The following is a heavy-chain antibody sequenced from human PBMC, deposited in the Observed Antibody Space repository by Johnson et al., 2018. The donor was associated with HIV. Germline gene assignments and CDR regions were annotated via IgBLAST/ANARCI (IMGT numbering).Heavy chain of an antibody. CDR1: GFTFSSYA. V-gene: IGHV3-30*18. J-gene: IGHJ3*02. D-gene: IGHD2-15*01. Sequence: QVQLVESGGGLVQPGGSLRLSCAASGFTFSSYAMSWVRQAPGKGLEWVAVISYDGSNKYYGDSVKGRFTVSRDYNMNTLYLQMDSLRVEETAVYYCGKPGGGGSAARNAFGIWGQGTMVTVS. CDR3: GKPGGGGSAARNAFGI. CDR2: ISYDGSNK.